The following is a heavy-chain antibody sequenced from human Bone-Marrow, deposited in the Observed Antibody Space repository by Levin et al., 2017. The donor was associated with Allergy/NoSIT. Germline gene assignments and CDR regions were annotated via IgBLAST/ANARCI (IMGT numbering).Heavy chain of an antibody. J-gene: IGHJ4*02. CDR1: GFTFSTYS. Sequence: GESLKISCAASGFTFSTYSMNWVRQAPGKGLEWVSYISSSSSTIYYADSVKGRFTISRDDAKNSLYLQMNSLRDEDTAVYYCASEAHDYWGQGTLVTVSS. CDR2: ISSSSSTI. V-gene: IGHV3-48*02. CDR3: ASEAHDY.